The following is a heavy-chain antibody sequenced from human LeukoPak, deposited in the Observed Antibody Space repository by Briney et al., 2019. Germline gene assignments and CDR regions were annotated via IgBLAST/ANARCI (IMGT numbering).Heavy chain of an antibody. CDR2: ILYDGSNK. J-gene: IGHJ4*02. Sequence: GGSLRLSCAASGFTFSSYDIHWVRQAPGKGLEWVTIILYDGSNKYYADSVRGRFTISRDNSKNTVYLQMDSLTAEDTAVYYCARESSGGFDNWAQGTLVTVSS. CDR1: GFTFSSYD. V-gene: IGHV3-33*05. CDR3: ARESSGGFDN. D-gene: IGHD3-3*01.